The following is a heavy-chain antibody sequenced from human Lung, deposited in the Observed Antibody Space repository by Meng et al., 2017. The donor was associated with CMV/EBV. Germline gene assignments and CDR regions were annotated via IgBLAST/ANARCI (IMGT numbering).Heavy chain of an antibody. CDR1: GFTFSTYW. Sequence: GESXKISCAASGFTFSTYWMHWVRQTPGTGLVWVSRINSDGSTTTYADSVKGRFTISRDNAKNTLYLQMNSLRAEDTAVYYCARDSSSSYYYYGMDVWGQGXTVTVSS. CDR2: INSDGSTT. J-gene: IGHJ6*02. CDR3: ARDSSSSYYYYGMDV. D-gene: IGHD6-6*01. V-gene: IGHV3-74*01.